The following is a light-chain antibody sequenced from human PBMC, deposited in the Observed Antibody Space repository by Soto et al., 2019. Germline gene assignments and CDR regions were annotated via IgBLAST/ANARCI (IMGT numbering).Light chain of an antibody. CDR3: QQYFSTPT. V-gene: IGKV1-39*01. CDR1: QSISSY. J-gene: IGKJ4*01. Sequence: DIQMTQSPSSLSASVGDRVTITCRASQSISSYLNWYQQKPGKAPKLLIYAASSLQSGLPSGFSGSGSGTDFTLTISSLQAEDVAVYYCQQYFSTPTFGGGTKVEI. CDR2: AAS.